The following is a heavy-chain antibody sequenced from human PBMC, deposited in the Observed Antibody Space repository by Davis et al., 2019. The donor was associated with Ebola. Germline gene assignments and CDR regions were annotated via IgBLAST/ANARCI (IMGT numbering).Heavy chain of an antibody. CDR1: TCSFIRSY. Sequence: MPGGSLRLSFPLSTCSFIRSYWSWIRQPPGKELEWIGYIYYSGSTNYNPSLKSRVTISVDTSKNQFSLKLSSVTAADTAVYYCARLGSGSFRDWGQGTLV. CDR2: IYYSGST. J-gene: IGHJ4*02. CDR3: ARLGSGSFRD. V-gene: IGHV4-59*08. D-gene: IGHD1-26*01.